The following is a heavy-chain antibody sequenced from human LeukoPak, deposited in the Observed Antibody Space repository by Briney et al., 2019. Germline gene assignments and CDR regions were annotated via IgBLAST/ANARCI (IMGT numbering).Heavy chain of an antibody. Sequence: PGGSLRLSCAASGFTVSSNYMSWVRQAPGKGLEWVSVIYSGGSTYYADSVKGRFTISRDNSKNTLYLQMNSLRAEDTAAYYCAREGSSPYFDYWGQGTLVTVSS. CDR3: AREGSSPYFDY. V-gene: IGHV3-66*01. J-gene: IGHJ4*02. CDR1: GFTVSSNY. CDR2: IYSGGST. D-gene: IGHD6-6*01.